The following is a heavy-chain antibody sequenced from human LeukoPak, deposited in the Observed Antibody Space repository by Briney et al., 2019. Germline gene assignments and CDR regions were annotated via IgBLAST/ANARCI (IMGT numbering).Heavy chain of an antibody. V-gene: IGHV3-73*01. J-gene: IGHJ4*02. CDR2: IRSKANSYAT. Sequence: GGSLRLSCAASGFTFSGSAMHWVRQASGKGLEWVGRIRSKANSYATAYAASVKGRFTISRDDSKNTAYLQMNSLKTEDTAVYYCTGNYYGSGSYADFDYWGQGTLVTVSS. CDR1: GFTFSGSA. CDR3: TGNYYGSGSYADFDY. D-gene: IGHD3-10*01.